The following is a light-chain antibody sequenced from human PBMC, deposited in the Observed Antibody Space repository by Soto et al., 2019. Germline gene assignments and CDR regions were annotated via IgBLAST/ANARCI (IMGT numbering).Light chain of an antibody. J-gene: IGKJ1*01. V-gene: IGKV1-5*01. CDR2: VAS. CDR3: QHHNCYSQT. CDR1: QSIRYY. Sequence: EIQLTGSPPTLSASVGDRVTITCWASQSIRYYLAWYQQMPGKAPKLLIYVASSLYSGVPSRFSGSRSGTEFTLTISSLQPDDFATYFYQHHNCYSQTFGQGTKVEIK.